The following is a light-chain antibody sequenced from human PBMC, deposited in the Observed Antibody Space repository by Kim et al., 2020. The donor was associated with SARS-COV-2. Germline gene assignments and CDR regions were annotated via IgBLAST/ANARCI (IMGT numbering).Light chain of an antibody. V-gene: IGLV3-9*01. Sequence: SVALGQTSRITWGGKNIGSKNVHWYQQKPGQAPVLVIYRDSNRPSGIPERFSGSNSGNTATLSISRAQAGDEDDYYYPLCDSSALVFGGGTQLTVL. CDR1: NIGSKN. J-gene: IGLJ3*02. CDR3: PLCDSSALV. CDR2: RDS.